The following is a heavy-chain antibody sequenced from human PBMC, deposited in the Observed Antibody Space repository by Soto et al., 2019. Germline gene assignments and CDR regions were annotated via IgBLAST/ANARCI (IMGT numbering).Heavy chain of an antibody. CDR3: TTERCTGTNCYVKNAFDV. CDR1: GFTFNDAW. J-gene: IGHJ3*01. D-gene: IGHD1-1*01. V-gene: IGHV3-15*01. CDR2: IKTIAGGGTT. Sequence: EVQLVESGGGLVEPGGSLRLSCAASGFTFNDAWMTWVRQGPGKGLEWVGRIKTIAGGGTTDYTAPVKGRFTISRDDSKNTVYLQMNSLKIEDTAVYYCTTERCTGTNCYVKNAFDVWGQGTMVIVSS.